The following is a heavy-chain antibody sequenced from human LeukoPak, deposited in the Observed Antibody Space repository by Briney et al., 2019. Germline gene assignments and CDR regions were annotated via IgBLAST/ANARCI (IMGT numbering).Heavy chain of an antibody. CDR2: FYSGGST. D-gene: IGHD3-3*01. V-gene: IGHV4-39*07. J-gene: IGHJ4*02. Sequence: SETLSLTCTVSGGSISRGYCGGWIRQPAGEGLGWIGNFYSGGSTYYPPSLKRPVAISEDTSGKQFSLRLGSVTAADTAVYFCARVGSGLNLYYFDYWGQGILVTVSS. CDR3: ARVGSGLNLYYFDY. CDR1: GGSISRGYC.